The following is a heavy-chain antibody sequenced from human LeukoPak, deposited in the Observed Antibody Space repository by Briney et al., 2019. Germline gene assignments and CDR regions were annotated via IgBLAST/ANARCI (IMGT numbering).Heavy chain of an antibody. D-gene: IGHD1-26*01. CDR3: AKGGKWDVTPFDY. CDR1: GLTFSSAW. Sequence: PGGSLRLSCAASGLTFSSAWMHWARQAPGKGLMWVSLITPDGSRTFYADSVKGRFTFSRDNAQNTLYLQMSSLRADDTAVYYCAKGGKWDVTPFDYWGQGTLVTVSS. CDR2: ITPDGSRT. V-gene: IGHV3-74*01. J-gene: IGHJ4*02.